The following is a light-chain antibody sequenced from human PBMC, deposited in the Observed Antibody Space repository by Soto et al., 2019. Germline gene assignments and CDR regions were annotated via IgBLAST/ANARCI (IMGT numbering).Light chain of an antibody. Sequence: QSVLAQPRSVSGSPGQSVAISCPGSSIDVGGYNYVSRYQQHPGKAPKVMIYDVSKRPSGVPDRFSGSKSGDTASLTITGLQAEDEADYYCCSYAGGPYVFGTGTKVTVL. CDR3: CSYAGGPYV. V-gene: IGLV2-11*01. J-gene: IGLJ1*01. CDR2: DVS. CDR1: SIDVGGYNY.